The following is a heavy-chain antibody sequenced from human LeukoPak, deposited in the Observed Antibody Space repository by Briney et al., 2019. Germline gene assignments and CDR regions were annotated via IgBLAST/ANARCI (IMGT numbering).Heavy chain of an antibody. CDR1: GGSFSGYY. CDR2: INHSGST. V-gene: IGHV4-34*01. CDR3: ARAPYCSSTSCYRGYGEFDY. J-gene: IGHJ4*02. Sequence: SETLSLTCAVYGGSFSGYYWSWIRQPPGKGLEWIGEINHSGSTNYNPSLKSRVTISVDTSKNQFSLKLSSVTAADTAVYYCARAPYCSSTSCYRGYGEFDYWGQGTLVTVSS. D-gene: IGHD2-2*02.